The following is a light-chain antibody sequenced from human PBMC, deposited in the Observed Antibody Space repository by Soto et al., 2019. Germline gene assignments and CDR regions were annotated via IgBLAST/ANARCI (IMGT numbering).Light chain of an antibody. V-gene: IGLV1-51*01. CDR2: DNN. J-gene: IGLJ2*01. CDR1: SSNIGNNY. Sequence: QSVLTQPPSVSAAPGQKVTISCSGSSSNIGNNYVSWYQQFPGTAPKPLIYDNNKRPSGIPDRFSGSKSGTSATLDITGLQTGDDADYYCGTWDSSLSAVVFGGGTKLTVL. CDR3: GTWDSSLSAVV.